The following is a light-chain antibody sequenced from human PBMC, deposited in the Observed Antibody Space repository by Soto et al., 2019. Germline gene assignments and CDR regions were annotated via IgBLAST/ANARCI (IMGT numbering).Light chain of an antibody. CDR3: SSYPRSSAL. CDR1: SSDVGGYNY. J-gene: IGLJ1*01. V-gene: IGLV2-14*01. CDR2: ALT. Sequence: QSVLTQPASVSGSPGQSITISRTGTSSDVGGYNYVSRYKHHPGKAPKLMIEALTDRPSAVPSRVSGAKAGNTVSLTISGRQAKVEVDYYCSSYPRSSALFGTGTKVT.